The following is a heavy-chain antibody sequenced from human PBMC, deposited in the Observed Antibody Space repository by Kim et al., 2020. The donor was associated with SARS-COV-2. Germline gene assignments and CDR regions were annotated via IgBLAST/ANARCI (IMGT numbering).Heavy chain of an antibody. CDR2: VSGRGDST. CDR1: GFTFFNYA. D-gene: IGHD1-20*01. V-gene: IGHV3-23*01. CDR3: AEDYNWDDGDAFDV. Sequence: GGSLRLSCAASGFTFFNYAMSWVRQAPGKGLEWVSTVSGRGDSTYYAASVTGRFTISRDNSKNTLYLQMNSLRVEDTAIYFCAEDYNWDDGDAFDVWGQGTMVTVSS. J-gene: IGHJ3*01.